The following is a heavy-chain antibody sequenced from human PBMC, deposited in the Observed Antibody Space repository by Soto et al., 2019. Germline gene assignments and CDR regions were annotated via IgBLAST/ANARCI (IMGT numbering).Heavy chain of an antibody. V-gene: IGHV4-31*03. CDR3: ARGSFSSRSSWFDP. D-gene: IGHD6-6*01. CDR1: GGSISSDANF. J-gene: IGHJ5*02. Sequence: SETLSLTCTVSGGSISSDANFWSWIRQLPGRGLEWIGYISYTGRTYYTPSLNSRLTISLDTSKNLFSLRLSAVTAADTAVYFCARGSFSSRSSWFDPWGQGTLVTVSS. CDR2: ISYTGRT.